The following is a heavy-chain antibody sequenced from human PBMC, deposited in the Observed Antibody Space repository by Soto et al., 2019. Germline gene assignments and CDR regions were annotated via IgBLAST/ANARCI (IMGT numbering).Heavy chain of an antibody. V-gene: IGHV1-8*01. CDR1: GYTFSDFD. Sequence: ASVKVSCKASGYTFSDFDINWLRQASGQGPEWMGWMNAKSGDTFFAQRFQGKLNMTWDTSLSTAYMEVGSLTSDDTAIYYCARGNPFNYDGFDVWGQGTTVTVSS. D-gene: IGHD3-3*01. CDR3: ARGNPFNYDGFDV. CDR2: MNAKSGDT. J-gene: IGHJ6*02.